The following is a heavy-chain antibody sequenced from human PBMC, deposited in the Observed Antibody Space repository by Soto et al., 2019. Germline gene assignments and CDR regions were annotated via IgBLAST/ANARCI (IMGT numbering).Heavy chain of an antibody. CDR1: GFTFSSYA. J-gene: IGHJ4*02. CDR3: ARSRRDGYKAPSGFDY. D-gene: IGHD5-12*01. CDR2: ISYDGSNK. V-gene: IGHV3-30-3*01. Sequence: QVQLVESGGGVVQPGRSLRLSCAASGFTFSSYAMHWVRQAPGKGLEWVAVISYDGSNKYYADSVKGRFTISRDNSKNTLYLQMNSLRAEDTAVYYCARSRRDGYKAPSGFDYWGQGTLVTVSS.